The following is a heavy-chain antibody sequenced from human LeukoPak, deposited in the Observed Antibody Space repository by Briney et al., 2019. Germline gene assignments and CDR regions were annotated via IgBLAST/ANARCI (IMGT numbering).Heavy chain of an antibody. D-gene: IGHD6-6*01. Sequence: GGSLRLSCTASGFTFGDYAMSWVRQAPGKGLEWVGFIRSKAYGGTTEYAASVKGRFTISRDDSKSIAYLQMNSLKTEDTAVYYCTRHGGSSGFDYWGQGTLVTVSS. CDR1: GFTFGDYA. J-gene: IGHJ4*02. V-gene: IGHV3-49*04. CDR3: TRHGGSSGFDY. CDR2: IRSKAYGGTT.